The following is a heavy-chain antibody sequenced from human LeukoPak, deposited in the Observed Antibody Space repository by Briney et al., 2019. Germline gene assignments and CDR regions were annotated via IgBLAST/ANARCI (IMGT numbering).Heavy chain of an antibody. Sequence: SETLSLTCAVSGGSISSSNWWSWVRQPPGKGLEWIGEIYHSGSTNYNPSLKSRVTISVDKSKNQFSLKLSSVTAADTAVYYCARLRYFDWPDPFGPWGQGTLVTVSS. J-gene: IGHJ5*02. V-gene: IGHV4-4*02. CDR3: ARLRYFDWPDPFGP. CDR2: IYHSGST. D-gene: IGHD3-9*01. CDR1: GGSISSSNW.